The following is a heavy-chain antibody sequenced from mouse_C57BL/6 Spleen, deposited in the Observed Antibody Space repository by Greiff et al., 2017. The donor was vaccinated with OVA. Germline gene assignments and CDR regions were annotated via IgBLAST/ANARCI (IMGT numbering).Heavy chain of an antibody. Sequence: QVQLQQSGPELVKPGASVKISCKASGYAFSSSWMNWVKQRPGKGLEWIGRIYPGDGDTNYNGKFKGKATLTADKSSSTAYMQLSSLTSEDSAVYFCAREMTTVVATHYYAMDYWGQGTSVTVSS. V-gene: IGHV1-82*01. CDR3: AREMTTVVATHYYAMDY. CDR1: GYAFSSSW. CDR2: IYPGDGDT. D-gene: IGHD1-1*01. J-gene: IGHJ4*01.